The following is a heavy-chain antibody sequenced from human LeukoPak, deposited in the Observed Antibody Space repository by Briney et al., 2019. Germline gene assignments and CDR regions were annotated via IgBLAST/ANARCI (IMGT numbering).Heavy chain of an antibody. CDR1: GYTFTSYG. CDR2: ISAYNGNT. J-gene: IGHJ3*02. V-gene: IGHV1-18*01. Sequence: VASVKVSCKASGYTFTSYGISWVRQAPGQGLEWMGWISAYNGNTNYAQKLQGRVTMTTDTSTSTAYMELSSLRSEDTAVYYCATQIDSSDAFDIWGQGTMVTVSS. CDR3: ATQIDSSDAFDI. D-gene: IGHD3-22*01.